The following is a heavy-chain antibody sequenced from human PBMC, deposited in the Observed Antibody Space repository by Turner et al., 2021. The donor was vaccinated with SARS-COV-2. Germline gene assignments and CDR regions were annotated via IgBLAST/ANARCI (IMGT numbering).Heavy chain of an antibody. V-gene: IGHV4-39*01. J-gene: IGHJ4*02. D-gene: IGHD3-10*01. CDR3: ARQAAGQGLDY. CDR1: GGSISSSSYF. Sequence: QVQLQESGPGLVKPSETLSLTCTVSGGSISSSSYFWGWIRQPPTKELEWIGSIYYSGTTYSNPSLKSRVSLSIDPTKNQFSMKLTSVTAADTALYFCARQAAGQGLDYCGRGILVTVSS. CDR2: IYYSGTT.